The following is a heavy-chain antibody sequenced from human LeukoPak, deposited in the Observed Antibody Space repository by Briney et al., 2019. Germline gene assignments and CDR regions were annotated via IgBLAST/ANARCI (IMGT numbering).Heavy chain of an antibody. D-gene: IGHD5-12*01. CDR1: GGSISSYY. V-gene: IGHV4-4*07. CDR2: IYTSGST. J-gene: IGHJ4*02. CDR3: ATGRTGYSGYDFDY. Sequence: SETLSLTCTGSGGSISSYYWSWIRQPAGKGLERIGRIYTSGSTNYNPSLKSRVTMSVDTSKNQFSLKLSSVTAADTAVYYCATGRTGYSGYDFDYWGQGTLVTVSS.